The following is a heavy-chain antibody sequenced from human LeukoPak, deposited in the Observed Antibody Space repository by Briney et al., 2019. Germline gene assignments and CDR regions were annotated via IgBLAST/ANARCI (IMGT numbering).Heavy chain of an antibody. J-gene: IGHJ4*02. D-gene: IGHD2-15*01. CDR1: GGSFSGYY. V-gene: IGHV4-34*01. CDR2: INHSGST. CDR3: ARGPQGIVVVVAAKGEFDY. Sequence: PSETLSLTCAVYGGSFSGYYWSWIRQPPGKGLEWIGEINHSGSTNYNPSLKSRVTISVDTSKNQFSLKLSSVTAADTAVYYCARGPQGIVVVVAAKGEFDYWGQGTLVTVSS.